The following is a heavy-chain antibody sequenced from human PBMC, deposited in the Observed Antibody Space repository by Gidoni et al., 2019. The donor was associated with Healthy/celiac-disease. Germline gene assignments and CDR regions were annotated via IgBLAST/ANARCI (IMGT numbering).Heavy chain of an antibody. CDR3: ARATGGSCYYY. D-gene: IGHD2-15*01. CDR1: GGSFSGYY. J-gene: IGHJ4*02. Sequence: QVQLQQWGAGLLKPSETLSLPCAVYGGSFSGYYWSWIRQPPGKGLEWIGEINHSGSTNYNPSLKSRVTISVDTSKNQFSLKLSSVTAADTAVYYCARATGGSCYYYWGQGTLVTVSS. CDR2: INHSGST. V-gene: IGHV4-34*01.